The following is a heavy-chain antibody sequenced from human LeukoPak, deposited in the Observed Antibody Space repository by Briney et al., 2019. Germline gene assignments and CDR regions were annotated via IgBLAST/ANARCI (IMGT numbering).Heavy chain of an antibody. CDR2: INHSGST. Sequence: PSETLSLTCAVYGGSFSGYYWSWIRQPPGKGLEWIGEINHSGSTNYNPSLKSRVTISVDTSKNQSPLKLSSVTAADTAVYYCARVGVDFWSGYSYNDYWGQGTLVTVSS. CDR1: GGSFSGYY. V-gene: IGHV4-34*01. J-gene: IGHJ4*02. D-gene: IGHD3-3*01. CDR3: ARVGVDFWSGYSYNDY.